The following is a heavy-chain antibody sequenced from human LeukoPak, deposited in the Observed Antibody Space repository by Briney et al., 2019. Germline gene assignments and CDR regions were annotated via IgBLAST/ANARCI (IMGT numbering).Heavy chain of an antibody. J-gene: IGHJ4*02. V-gene: IGHV3-23*01. CDR2: ISGSGGST. CDR1: GFTFSSYA. CDR3: AKDLGTMVRGVITPLGY. D-gene: IGHD3-10*01. Sequence: PGGSLRLSCAASGFTFSSYAMSWVRQAPGKGLEWVSAISGSGGSTYYADSVKGRFTISRDNSKNTLYLQMNSLRAEDTAVYYCAKDLGTMVRGVITPLGYWGQGTLVTVSS.